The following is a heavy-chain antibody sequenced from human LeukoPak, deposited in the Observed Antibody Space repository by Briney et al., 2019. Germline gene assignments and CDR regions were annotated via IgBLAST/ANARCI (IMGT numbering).Heavy chain of an antibody. D-gene: IGHD3-10*01. V-gene: IGHV1-8*01. CDR3: ARETGITYFYGMDV. Sequence: ASVKVSCKASGYTFTSYDINWVRQATGQGLEWMGWMNPNSGNTGYAQKFQGRVTMTRNTSISTAYMELSSLRSEDTAVYHCARETGITYFYGMDVWGQGTTVTVSS. CDR2: MNPNSGNT. J-gene: IGHJ6*02. CDR1: GYTFTSYD.